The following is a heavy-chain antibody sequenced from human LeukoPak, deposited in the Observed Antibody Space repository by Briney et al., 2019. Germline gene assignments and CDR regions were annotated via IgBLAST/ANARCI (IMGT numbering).Heavy chain of an antibody. D-gene: IGHD3-22*01. CDR2: INSDGSST. CDR1: GFTFSSYW. V-gene: IGHV3-74*01. CDR3: TRRYNYASSGYYYVRDAFDI. Sequence: GGSLRLSCAASGFTFSSYWMHWVRQAPGKGLVWVSRINSDGSSTSYADSVKGRFTISRDNAENTLYLQMNSLRAEDTAVYYCTRRYNYASSGYYYVRDAFDIWGQGTMVTVSS. J-gene: IGHJ3*02.